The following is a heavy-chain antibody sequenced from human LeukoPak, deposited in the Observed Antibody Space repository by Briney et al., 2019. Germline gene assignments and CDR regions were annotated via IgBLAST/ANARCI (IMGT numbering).Heavy chain of an antibody. CDR2: ISGSGGST. D-gene: IGHD2-15*01. Sequence: GGSLRLSCAASGFTFSSYAMSWVRQAPGKGLEWVSAISGSGGSTYYADSVKGRFTISRDNSKNTLYLQMNSLRAEDTAVYYCAKRSRYSGGSCYSNWFDPWGQGTLVTVSS. CDR1: GFTFSSYA. CDR3: AKRSRYSGGSCYSNWFDP. V-gene: IGHV3-23*01. J-gene: IGHJ5*02.